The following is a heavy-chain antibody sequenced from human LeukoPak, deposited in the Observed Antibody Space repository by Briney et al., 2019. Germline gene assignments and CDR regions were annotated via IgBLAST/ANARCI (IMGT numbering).Heavy chain of an antibody. Sequence: GGSLRLSCAASGFTFSTYWMSWVRQAPGKGLEWVANIKQDGTEKYYVDSVKGRFTVSRDNAKNSLYLQMNSLRAEDTAVYYCARGYTYGYIFYFDYWGQGTLVTVSS. D-gene: IGHD5-18*01. CDR2: IKQDGTEK. J-gene: IGHJ4*02. V-gene: IGHV3-7*01. CDR3: ARGYTYGYIFYFDY. CDR1: GFTFSTYW.